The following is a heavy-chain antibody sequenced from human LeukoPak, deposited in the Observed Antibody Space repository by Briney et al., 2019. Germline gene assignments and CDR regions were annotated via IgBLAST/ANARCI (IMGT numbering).Heavy chain of an antibody. J-gene: IGHJ4*02. CDR1: GFTVSSNY. CDR3: ARQVVTASSLDY. D-gene: IGHD2-21*02. CDR2: IYSGGST. Sequence: QAGGSLRLSCAASGFTVSSNYMSWVRQAPGKGLEWVSVIYSGGSTYYADSVKGRFTISRDNSKNTLYLQMNSLRAEDTAVYYCARQVVTASSLDYWGQGTLVTVSS. V-gene: IGHV3-66*04.